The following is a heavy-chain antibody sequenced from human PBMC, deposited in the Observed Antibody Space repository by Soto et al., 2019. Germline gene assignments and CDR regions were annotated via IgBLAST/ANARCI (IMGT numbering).Heavy chain of an antibody. D-gene: IGHD3-10*01. CDR1: GFSLSTSGVG. Sequence: QITLKESGPTLVKPTQTLTLTCTFSGFSLSTSGVGVGWIRQPPGKALEWLALIYWDDDKRYSPSLKSRLTTTKHTSKNQVVLTTTTTDPVDTATYYCAHSRRYDYSYGSGLRYFGYWGQGTLVTVSS. V-gene: IGHV2-5*02. CDR3: AHSRRYDYSYGSGLRYFGY. J-gene: IGHJ4*02. CDR2: IYWDDDK.